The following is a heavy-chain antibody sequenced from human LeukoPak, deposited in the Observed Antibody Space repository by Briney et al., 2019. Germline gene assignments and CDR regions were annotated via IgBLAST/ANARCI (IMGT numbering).Heavy chain of an antibody. CDR2: IYYSGST. CDR1: GGSISSYY. Sequence: SETLSLTCTVSGGSISSYYWSWIRQPPGKELEWIGYIYYSGSTNYNPSLKSRVTISVDTSKNQFSLKLSSVTAADTAVYYCARAPLSGSYSLGIYYYMDVWGKGTTVTVSS. J-gene: IGHJ6*03. V-gene: IGHV4-59*12. D-gene: IGHD3-10*01. CDR3: ARAPLSGSYSLGIYYYMDV.